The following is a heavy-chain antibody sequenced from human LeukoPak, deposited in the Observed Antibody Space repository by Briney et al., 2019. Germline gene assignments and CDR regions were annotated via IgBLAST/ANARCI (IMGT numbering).Heavy chain of an antibody. V-gene: IGHV4-59*01. Sequence: TSETLSLTCVVSGGSISSYYWSWIRQPPGKGLEWIGYVYYSGNTNYNPSLKSRVTISEDTSKNQFSLKLSSVTAADTAVYYCARGGGYYDSSGYYPFDYWGQGTLVTVSS. CDR3: ARGGGYYDSSGYYPFDY. D-gene: IGHD3-22*01. CDR2: VYYSGNT. CDR1: GGSISSYY. J-gene: IGHJ4*02.